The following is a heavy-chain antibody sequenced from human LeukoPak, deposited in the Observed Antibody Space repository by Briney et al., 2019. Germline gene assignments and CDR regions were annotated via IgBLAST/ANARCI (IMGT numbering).Heavy chain of an antibody. D-gene: IGHD2-21*01. V-gene: IGHV3-23*01. CDR3: AKVGGNRYCENEY. Sequence: GGSLRLSCAASGFTFSSYAMSWVRQAPGKGLEWVSAISGSVGSTYYADSVKGRLTISRDNSTNTLYLQMNSLRAEDTAVYYCAKVGGNRYCENEYWGQGTLVAVSS. CDR2: ISGSVGST. J-gene: IGHJ4*02. CDR1: GFTFSSYA.